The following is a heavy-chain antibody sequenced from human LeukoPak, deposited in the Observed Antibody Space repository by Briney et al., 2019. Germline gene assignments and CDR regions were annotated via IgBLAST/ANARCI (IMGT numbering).Heavy chain of an antibody. CDR2: VNRDGSET. V-gene: IGHV3-7*01. J-gene: IGHJ3*02. D-gene: IGHD3-22*01. CDR3: ARDGPTYYYDSSGYLNAFDI. CDR1: GFALSSHW. Sequence: PGGSLRLSCAASGFALSSHWMTWVRQVPGRGPEWVANVNRDGSETYYLDSVKGRFTISKDNAKNSLYLQMDSLRAEDTAVYYCARDGPTYYYDSSGYLNAFDIWGQGTMVTVSS.